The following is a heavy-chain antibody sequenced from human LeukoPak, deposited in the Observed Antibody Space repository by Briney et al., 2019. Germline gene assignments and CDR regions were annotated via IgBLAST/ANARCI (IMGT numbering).Heavy chain of an antibody. V-gene: IGHV3-23*01. CDR2: ISGSGGRT. D-gene: IGHD2-2*01. J-gene: IGHJ4*02. Sequence: PGGSLRLSCAASEFTFSSYAMSWVRQAPGKGLEWVSAISGSGGRTYYADSVKGRFTISRDNSKNTLYLQMNSLRAEDTAVYYCAKDDLVVPAAIDCWGQGTLVTVSS. CDR3: AKDDLVVPAAIDC. CDR1: EFTFSSYA.